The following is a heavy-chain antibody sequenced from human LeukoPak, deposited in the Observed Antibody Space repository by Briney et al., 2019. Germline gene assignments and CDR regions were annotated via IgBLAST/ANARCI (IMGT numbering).Heavy chain of an antibody. D-gene: IGHD6-19*01. V-gene: IGHV3-23*01. CDR2: ISGSGSST. Sequence: GGSLRPSCAASGFTFSSYAMSWVRQAPGKGLEWVSAISGSGSSTYYADSVKGRFTISRDNSKNTLYLQMNSLRAEDTAVYYCAKPRENSSGVGRYFDYWGQGTLVTVSS. CDR3: AKPRENSSGVGRYFDY. J-gene: IGHJ4*02. CDR1: GFTFSSYA.